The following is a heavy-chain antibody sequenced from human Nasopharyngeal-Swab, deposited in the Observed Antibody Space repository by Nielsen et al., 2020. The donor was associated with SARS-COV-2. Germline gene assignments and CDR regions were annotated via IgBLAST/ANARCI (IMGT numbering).Heavy chain of an antibody. CDR3: ARGKGYSSD. CDR2: INHSGST. Sequence: ETLSLTCAVYGGSFSGYYWSWIRQPPGKGLEWIGEINHSGSTNYNPSLKSRVTISVDTSKNQFSLKLSSVTAADTAVYYCARGKGYSSDWGQGTLVTVSS. V-gene: IGHV4-34*01. J-gene: IGHJ4*02. D-gene: IGHD6-19*01. CDR1: GGSFSGYY.